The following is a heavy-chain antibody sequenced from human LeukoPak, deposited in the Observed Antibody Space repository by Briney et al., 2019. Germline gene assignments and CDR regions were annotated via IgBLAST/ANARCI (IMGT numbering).Heavy chain of an antibody. V-gene: IGHV3-53*05. CDR2: IYSGGST. J-gene: IGHJ4*02. CDR1: GFTVSSNY. CDR3: ARGLNRYFTTVTPLGDY. D-gene: IGHD4-17*01. Sequence: PGGSLRLSCAASGFTVSSNYMSWVRQAPGKGLEWVSVIYSGGSTYYADSVKGRFTISRDNSNNTLYLQMSSLRLDDTAIYYCARGLNRYFTTVTPLGDYWGQGILVTVSS.